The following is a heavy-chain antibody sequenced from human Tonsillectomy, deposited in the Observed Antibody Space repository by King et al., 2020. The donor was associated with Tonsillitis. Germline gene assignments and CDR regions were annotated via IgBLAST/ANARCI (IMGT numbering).Heavy chain of an antibody. CDR3: AKESGGIFLGFDY. Sequence: VQLVESGGGVVQPGRSLRLSCAASRFTFSSYGMHWVRQAPGKGLEWVAVISHDGTNIRYADSVKGRFTISRDNSKNTLYLQMNSLRLDDTALYYCAKESGGIFLGFDYWGQGTLVTVSS. CDR1: RFTFSSYG. CDR2: ISHDGTNI. D-gene: IGHD2-15*01. J-gene: IGHJ4*02. V-gene: IGHV3-30*18.